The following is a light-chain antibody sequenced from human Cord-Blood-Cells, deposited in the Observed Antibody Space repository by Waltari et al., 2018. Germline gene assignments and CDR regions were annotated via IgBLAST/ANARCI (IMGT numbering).Light chain of an antibody. CDR3: QQSYSTPLP. J-gene: IGKJ4*01. CDR1: QSISSY. CDR2: AAS. V-gene: IGKV1-39*01. Sequence: DIQMTQSPSSLSASVGDRVTITCRASQSISSYLNWYQQKPGKAPKLLIYAASSLQSGVPSRFSGIGSGTDFTLTISSLQPEDFATYYSQQSYSTPLPFGGGTKVEIK.